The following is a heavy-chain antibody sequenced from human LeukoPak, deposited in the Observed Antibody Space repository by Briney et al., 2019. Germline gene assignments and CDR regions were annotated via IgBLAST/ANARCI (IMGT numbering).Heavy chain of an antibody. CDR1: GYTFTGYY. J-gene: IGHJ4*02. V-gene: IGHV1-2*02. CDR3: ARDHYGSGSYTDY. D-gene: IGHD3-10*01. CDR2: INPNSGGT. Sequence: ASVKVSCKASGYTFTGYYMHWVRQAPGQGLEWMGWINPNSGGTTYARKFQGRVTMTRDTSISTAYMELSRLRSDDTAVYYCARDHYGSGSYTDYWGQGTLVTVSS.